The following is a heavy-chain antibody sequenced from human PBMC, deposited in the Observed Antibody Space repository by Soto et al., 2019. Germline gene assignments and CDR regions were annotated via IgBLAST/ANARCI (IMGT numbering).Heavy chain of an antibody. CDR1: GFTFSNYG. CDR2: ISGSGGST. J-gene: IGHJ4*02. D-gene: IGHD3-22*01. CDR3: ANRYDSSED. V-gene: IGHV3-23*01. Sequence: EVHLLESGGGLVQPGGSLRLSCAASGFTFSNYGMSWVRQAPGKGLEWVSAISGSGGSTYYADTVKGRFTISRDNSKNTLYLQMNSLRAEDTAVYYCANRYDSSEDWGQGTLVTVSS.